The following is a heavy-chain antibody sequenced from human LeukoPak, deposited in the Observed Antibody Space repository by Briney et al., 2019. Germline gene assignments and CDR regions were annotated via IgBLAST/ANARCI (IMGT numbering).Heavy chain of an antibody. CDR1: GGTFSSYA. Sequence: GASVKVSCKASGGTFSSYAISWVRQAPGQGLEWMGGIIPIFGTANYAQKFQGRVTITADESTSTAYMELSSLRSEDTAVYYCARERSDYDSSGYYFDYWGQGTLVTVSS. CDR3: ARERSDYDSSGYYFDY. V-gene: IGHV1-69*13. CDR2: IIPIFGTA. J-gene: IGHJ4*02. D-gene: IGHD3-22*01.